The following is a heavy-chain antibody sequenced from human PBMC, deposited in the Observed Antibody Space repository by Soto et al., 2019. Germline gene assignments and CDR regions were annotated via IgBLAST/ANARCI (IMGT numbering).Heavy chain of an antibody. Sequence: PGESLKISCKGSGYSFTTYWISWVRQMPGKGLEWMGEIDPSDSYTNYSPSFQGHVTISTDKSINTAYLQWSSLKASDTAMYYCARHSGPYSRTSPVTYWGQGTLVTVSS. CDR1: GYSFTTYW. J-gene: IGHJ4*02. D-gene: IGHD6-13*01. CDR2: IDPSDSYT. V-gene: IGHV5-10-1*01. CDR3: ARHSGPYSRTSPVTY.